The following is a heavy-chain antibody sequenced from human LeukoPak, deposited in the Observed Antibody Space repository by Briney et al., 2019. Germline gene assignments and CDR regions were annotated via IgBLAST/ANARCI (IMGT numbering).Heavy chain of an antibody. CDR2: ISGSGDST. D-gene: IGHD6-19*01. V-gene: IGHV3-23*01. Sequence: PGGSLRLSCAASGFTFSNYAMSLSWVRQAPGKGLEWVSGISGSGDSTYYADSVKGRFTISRDNSKNTLYLQMNSLRAENTAVYYCAREPVAGTLGANAFDIWGQGTMVTVSS. J-gene: IGHJ3*02. CDR1: GFTFSNYA. CDR3: AREPVAGTLGANAFDI.